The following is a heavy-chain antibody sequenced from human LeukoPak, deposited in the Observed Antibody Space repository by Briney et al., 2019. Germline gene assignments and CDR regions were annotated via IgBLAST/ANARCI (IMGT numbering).Heavy chain of an antibody. J-gene: IGHJ4*02. CDR2: IRSKAYGGTT. V-gene: IGHV3-49*04. D-gene: IGHD3-16*01. CDR1: GFTFSSYA. CDR3: TRDRDYDYVWGSYPFDY. Sequence: GGSLRLSCAASGFTFSSYARSWVRQAPGKGLEWVGFIRSKAYGGTTEYAASVKGRFTISRDDSKSIAYLQMNSLKTEDKAVYYCTRDRDYDYVWGSYPFDYWGQGTLVTVSS.